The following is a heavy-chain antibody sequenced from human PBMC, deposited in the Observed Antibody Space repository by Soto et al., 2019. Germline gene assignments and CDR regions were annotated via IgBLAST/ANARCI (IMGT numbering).Heavy chain of an antibody. V-gene: IGHV3-30-3*01. D-gene: IGHD3-10*01. Sequence: GGSLRLSCAASGFTFSSYAMHWVRQAPGKGLEWVAVISYDGSNKYYADSVKGRFTISRDNSKNTLYLQMNSLRAEDTAVYYCARAAWFGELLDYYFDYWGQGTLVTVSS. CDR3: ARAAWFGELLDYYFDY. J-gene: IGHJ4*02. CDR1: GFTFSSYA. CDR2: ISYDGSNK.